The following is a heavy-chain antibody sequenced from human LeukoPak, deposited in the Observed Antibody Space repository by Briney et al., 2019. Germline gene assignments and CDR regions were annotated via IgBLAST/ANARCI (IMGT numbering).Heavy chain of an antibody. V-gene: IGHV1-69*05. CDR3: ARDQSGSYYGLDY. Sequence: ASVKVSCKASGGTFSSYAISWVRQAPGQGLEWMGGIIPIFGTANYAQKFQGRVTITTDESTGTAYMELSSLRSEDTAVYYCARDQSGSYYGLDYWGQGTLVTVSS. CDR2: IIPIFGTA. CDR1: GGTFSSYA. D-gene: IGHD1-26*01. J-gene: IGHJ4*02.